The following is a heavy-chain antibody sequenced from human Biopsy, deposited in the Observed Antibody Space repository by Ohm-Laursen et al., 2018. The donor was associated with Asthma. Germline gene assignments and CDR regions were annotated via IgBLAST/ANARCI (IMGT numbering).Heavy chain of an antibody. CDR1: GYTFIGCH. V-gene: IGHV1-2*06. Sequence: SVKVSCKASGYTFIGCHIHWMRQAPGQGLEWMGRINPNSGGTNYAQKFQGRVTMTRDTSISTAYMEVSRLRSDDTAVYYWARGQKSAGDRWFDPWGQGTLVTVSS. D-gene: IGHD6-13*01. J-gene: IGHJ5*02. CDR3: ARGQKSAGDRWFDP. CDR2: INPNSGGT.